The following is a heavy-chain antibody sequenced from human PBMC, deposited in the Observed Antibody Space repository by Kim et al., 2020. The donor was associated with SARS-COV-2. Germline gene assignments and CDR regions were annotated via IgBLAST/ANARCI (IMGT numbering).Heavy chain of an antibody. J-gene: IGHJ4*02. CDR2: ISWNGGNI. Sequence: GGSLRLSCAASGFIFDDYAIHWVRQAPGKGLEWVSGISWNGGNIGYADSVKGRFTISRDNAKNSLYLQMNSLRAEDTAFYYCIKGIPSRGTTFDPYFDYWGQGTLVTVSS. V-gene: IGHV3-9*01. D-gene: IGHD3-16*01. CDR1: GFIFDDYA. CDR3: IKGIPSRGTTFDPYFDY.